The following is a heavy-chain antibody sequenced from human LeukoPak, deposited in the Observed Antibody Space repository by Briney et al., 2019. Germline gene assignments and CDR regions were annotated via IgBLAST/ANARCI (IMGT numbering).Heavy chain of an antibody. CDR1: GASFSRYY. CDR2: IYYSGST. D-gene: IGHD1-26*01. CDR3: ARIRGWEGSRSYYYYYMDV. J-gene: IGHJ6*03. Sequence: PSETLSLTCTVSGASFSRYYWSWIRQPPGKGLEWIGYIYYSGSTSCNPSLKSRVTISVDTSKNQFSLKLTSVTAADTAMYYCARIRGWEGSRSYYYYYMDVWGKGTTVTVSS. V-gene: IGHV4-59*01.